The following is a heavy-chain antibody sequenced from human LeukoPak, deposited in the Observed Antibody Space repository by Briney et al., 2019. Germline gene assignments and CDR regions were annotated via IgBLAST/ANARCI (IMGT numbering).Heavy chain of an antibody. Sequence: GGSLRLSCAASGFTFSSYGMSWVRQAPGKGLEWVSGINWNGGSTGYADSVKGRFTISRDNAKNSLYLQMNSLRAEDTALYYCARGRNPGIAAAGFLDYWGQGTLVTVSS. CDR1: GFTFSSYG. V-gene: IGHV3-20*04. CDR2: INWNGGST. CDR3: ARGRNPGIAAAGFLDY. J-gene: IGHJ4*02. D-gene: IGHD6-13*01.